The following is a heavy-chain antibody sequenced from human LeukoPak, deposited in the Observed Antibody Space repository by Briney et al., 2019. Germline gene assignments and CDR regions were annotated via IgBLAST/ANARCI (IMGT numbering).Heavy chain of an antibody. Sequence: SETLSLTCTVSGGSISSYYWSWIRQPPGKGLEWIGYIYYSGSTNYNPSLKSRVTISVDTSKNQFSLKLSSVTAADTAVYYCARGLAGGIAAVDYWGQGTLVTVSS. J-gene: IGHJ4*02. CDR3: ARGLAGGIAAVDY. D-gene: IGHD6-13*01. CDR2: IYYSGST. CDR1: GGSISSYY. V-gene: IGHV4-59*01.